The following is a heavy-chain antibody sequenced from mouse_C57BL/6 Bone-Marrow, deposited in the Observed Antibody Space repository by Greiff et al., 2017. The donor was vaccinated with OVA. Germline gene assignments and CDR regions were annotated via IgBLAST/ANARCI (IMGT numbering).Heavy chain of an antibody. CDR3: TRERSCGSSKVFAY. Sequence: EVQLQQSGTVLARPGASVKMSCKTSGYTFTSYWMHWVKQRPGQGLEWIGAIYPGNSDTSYNQKFKGKAKLTAVTSASTAYMELSSLTNEDSAVYYCTRERSCGSSKVFAYWGQGTLVTVSA. V-gene: IGHV1-5*01. D-gene: IGHD1-1*01. J-gene: IGHJ3*01. CDR1: GYTFTSYW. CDR2: IYPGNSDT.